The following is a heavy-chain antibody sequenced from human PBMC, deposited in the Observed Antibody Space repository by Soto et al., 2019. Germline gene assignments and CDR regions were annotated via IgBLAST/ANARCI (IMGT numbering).Heavy chain of an antibody. V-gene: IGHV3-72*01. CDR1: GFTFSDHQ. D-gene: IGHD1-26*01. Sequence: EVQLVESGGGLVQPGGSLRLSCAASGFTFSDHQMDWVRQAPGKGLEWVGRSRNKANSYTTEYAAYVKGRFTISRDDSKNSLYLQMNSLKIEDTAVYYCARVVGAPNRFDPWGQGTLVTVSS. CDR3: ARVVGAPNRFDP. CDR2: SRNKANSYTT. J-gene: IGHJ5*02.